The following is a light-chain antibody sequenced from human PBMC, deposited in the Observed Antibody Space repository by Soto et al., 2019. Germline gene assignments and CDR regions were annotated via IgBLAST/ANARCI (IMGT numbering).Light chain of an antibody. J-gene: IGLJ3*02. CDR3: QSYDYSLSGWV. V-gene: IGLV1-44*01. CDR2: AHI. Sequence: QSVLTQPPSASGTPGQRVSMSCSGSSSNIGSNTVNWYQQFPGTAPKLLIYAHIHRPSGVPDRFSGSKSDTSASLAITGLQAEDEADYYCQSYDYSLSGWVFGGGTKLTVL. CDR1: SSNIGSNT.